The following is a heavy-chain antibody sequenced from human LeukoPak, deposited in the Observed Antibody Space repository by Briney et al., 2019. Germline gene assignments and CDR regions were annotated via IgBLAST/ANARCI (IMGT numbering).Heavy chain of an antibody. J-gene: IGHJ5*02. CDR3: ARDRWDGDSFDP. CDR2: ISPNSGGT. D-gene: IGHD4-17*01. Sequence: ASVKVSCKASGYTFTGYYMHWVRQAPGQGLEWMGWISPNSGGTNYAQKFQGRVTMTRDTSISTAYMELSRLRSDDTAVYYCARDRWDGDSFDPWGQGTLVTVSS. CDR1: GYTFTGYY. V-gene: IGHV1-2*02.